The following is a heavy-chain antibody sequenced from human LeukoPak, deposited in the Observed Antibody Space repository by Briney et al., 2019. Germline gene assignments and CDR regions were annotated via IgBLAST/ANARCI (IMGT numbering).Heavy chain of an antibody. J-gene: IGHJ3*02. CDR1: GYTFTSHD. CDR2: LNPNSGNP. V-gene: IGHV1-8*03. Sequence: ASVKVSCKASGYTFTSHDINWVRQATGQGLERMGWLNPNSGNPGYAQKFQDRVTITRNTSISTAYMELSSLRSEDTAVYYCARRVGYAAFDIWGRGTMVTVSS. D-gene: IGHD3-16*01. CDR3: ARRVGYAAFDI.